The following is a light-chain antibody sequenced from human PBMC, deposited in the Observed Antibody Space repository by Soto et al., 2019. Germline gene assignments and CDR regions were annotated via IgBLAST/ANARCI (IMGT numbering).Light chain of an antibody. J-gene: IGKJ3*01. Sequence: EIVLTQSPGTLSVSPGERVTLSCMASQSVSSSYLAWYQQRPGQAPRLLIFGASYRATGIPDRFSGSGSGTDFTLTISRLEPEDFAVYYCQQYSSSPPEFTFGPGTKVDSK. CDR1: QSVSSSY. CDR2: GAS. V-gene: IGKV3-20*01. CDR3: QQYSSSPPEFT.